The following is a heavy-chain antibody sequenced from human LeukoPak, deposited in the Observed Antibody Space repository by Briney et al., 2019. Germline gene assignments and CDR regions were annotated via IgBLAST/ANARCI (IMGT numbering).Heavy chain of an antibody. CDR2: IYYSGST. CDR1: GGSISSYY. Sequence: PSETLSLTCTVSGGSISSYYWSWIRQPPGKGLEWIGYIYYSGSTNYNPSLKSRVTISVDTSKNQFPLKLSSVTAADTAVYYCARDRYSYGYWGQGTLVTVSS. J-gene: IGHJ4*02. D-gene: IGHD5-18*01. V-gene: IGHV4-59*01. CDR3: ARDRYSYGY.